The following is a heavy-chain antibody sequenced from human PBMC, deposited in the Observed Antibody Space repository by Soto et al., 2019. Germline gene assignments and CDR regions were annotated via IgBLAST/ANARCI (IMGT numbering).Heavy chain of an antibody. V-gene: IGHV3-21*01. CDR3: ARDKRGLYSGSTFDY. CDR1: GFTFSSYS. CDR2: ISSSSSYI. D-gene: IGHD5-12*01. Sequence: GGSLRLSCAASGFTFSSYSMNWVRQAPGKGLEWVSSISSSSSYIYYADSVKGRFTISRDNAKNSLYLQMNSLRAEDTAVYYCARDKRGLYSGSTFDYWGQGTLVTVSS. J-gene: IGHJ4*02.